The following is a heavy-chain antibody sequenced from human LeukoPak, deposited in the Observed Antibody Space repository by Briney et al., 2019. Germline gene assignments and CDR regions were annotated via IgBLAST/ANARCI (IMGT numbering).Heavy chain of an antibody. V-gene: IGHV4-31*11. J-gene: IGHJ4*02. CDR2: IYYSGST. D-gene: IGHD3-22*01. CDR3: ARGPYYYDSKTFDY. Sequence: SETLSPTCAVYGGSISSGGYYWSWIRQHPEKGLGWIGYIYYSGSTYYNPSLKSRVTISVDTSKDQFSLKLSSVTAADTAVYYCARGPYYYDSKTFDYWGQGTLVTVSS. CDR1: GGSISSGGYY.